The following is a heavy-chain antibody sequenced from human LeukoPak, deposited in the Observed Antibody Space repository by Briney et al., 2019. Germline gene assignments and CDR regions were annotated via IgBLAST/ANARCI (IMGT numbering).Heavy chain of an antibody. D-gene: IGHD4-17*01. Sequence: GGSLTLSCAASGFTFSTYFMHWVRQAPGKGLVWVSRINSDGSTTIHADSVKGRFTISRDNDKNTLYLQMDSLRAEDTAVYFCARGVHYGSDYWGQGTLVTVSS. CDR1: GFTFSTYF. CDR3: ARGVHYGSDY. CDR2: INSDGSTT. V-gene: IGHV3-74*01. J-gene: IGHJ4*02.